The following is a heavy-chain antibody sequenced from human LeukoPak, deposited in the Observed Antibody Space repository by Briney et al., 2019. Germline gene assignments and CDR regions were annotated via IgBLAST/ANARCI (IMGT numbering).Heavy chain of an antibody. V-gene: IGHV1-69*04. J-gene: IGHJ4*02. D-gene: IGHD2-2*01. CDR3: ASAEGCSSTSCTPDY. Sequence: GASVKVSCKASGGTFSSYAISWVRQAPGQGLEWMGRIIPILGIANYAQKFQGRVTITADKSTSTAYLELSSLRSEDTAVYYCASAEGCSSTSCTPDYWGQGTLVTVSS. CDR1: GGTFSSYA. CDR2: IIPILGIA.